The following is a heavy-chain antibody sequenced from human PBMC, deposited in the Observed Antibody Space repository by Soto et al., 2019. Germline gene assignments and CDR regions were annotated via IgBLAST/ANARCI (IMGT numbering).Heavy chain of an antibody. J-gene: IGHJ6*02. Sequence: PSETLSLTCTVSGGSISSGDYYWSWIRQPPGKGLEWIGYIYYSGSTYYNPSLKSRVTISVDTSKNQFSLKLSSVTAADTAVYYCARAHLGYCSGGSCYGYYYYYGMDVWGQGTTVTVS. CDR2: IYYSGST. CDR1: GGSISSGDYY. D-gene: IGHD2-15*01. V-gene: IGHV4-30-4*01. CDR3: ARAHLGYCSGGSCYGYYYYYGMDV.